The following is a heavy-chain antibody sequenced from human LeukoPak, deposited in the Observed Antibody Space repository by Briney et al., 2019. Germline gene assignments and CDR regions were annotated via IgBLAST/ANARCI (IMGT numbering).Heavy chain of an antibody. CDR1: RYTFTGYY. Sequence: ASVKVSCKASRYTFTGYYMHWVRQAPGRGLEWMGWINPNSGGTNYAQKFQGRVTMTRDTSISTAYMELSRLRSDDTAVYYCATIMTTVTPDAFDIWGQGTMVTVSS. V-gene: IGHV1-2*02. CDR3: ATIMTTVTPDAFDI. CDR2: INPNSGGT. D-gene: IGHD4-17*01. J-gene: IGHJ3*02.